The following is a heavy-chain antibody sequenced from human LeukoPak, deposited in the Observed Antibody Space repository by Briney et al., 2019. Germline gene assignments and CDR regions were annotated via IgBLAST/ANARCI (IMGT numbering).Heavy chain of an antibody. V-gene: IGHV3-30-3*01. CDR2: ISYDGSNK. CDR3: ARGLYSSSWPFDY. Sequence: GGSLRLSCAASGFTFSSYAMPWVRQAPGKGLEWVAVISYDGSNKYYADSVKGRFTISRDNSKNTLYLQMNSLRAEDTAVYYCARGLYSSSWPFDYWGQGTLVTVSS. CDR1: GFTFSSYA. J-gene: IGHJ4*02. D-gene: IGHD6-13*01.